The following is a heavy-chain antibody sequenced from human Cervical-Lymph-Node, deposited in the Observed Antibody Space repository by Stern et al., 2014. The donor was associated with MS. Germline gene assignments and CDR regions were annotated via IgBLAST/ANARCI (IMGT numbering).Heavy chain of an antibody. V-gene: IGHV3-7*01. J-gene: IGHJ4*02. CDR2: IKEDGSEK. CDR1: GFTFSSYW. Sequence: EVQLVESGGGLVQPGGSLRLSCAVSGFTFSSYWMSWVRQAPGKGLEWVANIKEDGSEKYYVDSVKGRFTIARDNAKNSLSLQMSSLRAEDTAVYYCVRFTRRYSSDFWGQGTLVTVSS. D-gene: IGHD3/OR15-3a*01. CDR3: VRFTRRYSSDF.